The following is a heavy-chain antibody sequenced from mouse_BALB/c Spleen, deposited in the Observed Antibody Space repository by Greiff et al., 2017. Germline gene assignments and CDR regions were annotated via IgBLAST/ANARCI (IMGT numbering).Heavy chain of an antibody. J-gene: IGHJ2*01. CDR2: IYPGNSDT. Sequence: EVQLQQSGTVLARPGASVKMSCTASGYSFTSYWLHWVNQRPGQGLEWIGAIYPGNSDTSYNQKFKGKAKLTAVTSASTAYMELSSLTNEDSAVYYCTRKTGVYFDYWGQGTTLTVSS. V-gene: IGHV1-5*01. CDR3: TRKTGVYFDY. CDR1: GYSFTSYW. D-gene: IGHD4-1*01.